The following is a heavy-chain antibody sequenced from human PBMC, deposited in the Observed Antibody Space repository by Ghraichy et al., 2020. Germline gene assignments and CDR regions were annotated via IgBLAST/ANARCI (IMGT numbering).Heavy chain of an antibody. CDR1: GGSFSGYY. CDR3: ARGGGDYGYYFDS. Sequence: SETLSLTCAVYGGSFSGYYWSWIRQPPGKGLEWVGEINHGGSTNYNPSLKSRVTLSVDTSKNQFSLNLSSVTAADTAVYYCARGGGDYGYYFDSWGQGTLVTVSS. J-gene: IGHJ4*02. D-gene: IGHD4-17*01. CDR2: INHGGST. V-gene: IGHV4-34*01.